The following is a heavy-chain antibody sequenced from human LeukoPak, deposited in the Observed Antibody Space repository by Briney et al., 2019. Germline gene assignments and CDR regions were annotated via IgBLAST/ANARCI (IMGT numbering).Heavy chain of an antibody. J-gene: IGHJ5*02. CDR1: GGSISSGGYY. Sequence: SETLSLTCTVSGGSISSGGYYWSWTRQPPGKGLEWIGYIYHSGSTYYNPSLKSRVTISVDRSKNQFSLKLSSVTAADTAVYYCARAALEGWFDPWGQGTLVTVSS. CDR3: ARAALEGWFDP. CDR2: IYHSGST. D-gene: IGHD6-25*01. V-gene: IGHV4-30-2*01.